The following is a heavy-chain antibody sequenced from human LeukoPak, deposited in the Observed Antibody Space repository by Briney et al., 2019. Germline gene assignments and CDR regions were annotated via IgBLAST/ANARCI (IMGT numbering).Heavy chain of an antibody. V-gene: IGHV3-48*02. CDR3: ARELSQIVWGGLDY. D-gene: IGHD2-21*01. CDR1: GFTFSSYS. Sequence: GGSLRLSCAASGFTFSSYSMNWVRQAPGKGLEWVSYISSSSSTIYYADSVKGRFTISRDKAKNSLFLQMNSLRDDDTAVYYCARELSQIVWGGLDYGGQGTLVSVSS. J-gene: IGHJ4*02. CDR2: ISSSSSTI.